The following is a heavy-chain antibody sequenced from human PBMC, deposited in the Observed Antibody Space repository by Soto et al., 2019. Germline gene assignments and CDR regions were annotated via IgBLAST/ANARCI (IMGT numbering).Heavy chain of an antibody. Sequence: EVQLLESGGGLVQPGGSLRLSCAASGFTFSSYAMSWVRQAPGKGLEWVSAISGSGGSTYYADSVKGRFTISRDNSKNTRYLQMISLRAEDTAVYSCARSSRQAVFDYWGQGTLVTVSS. CDR2: ISGSGGST. CDR1: GFTFSSYA. D-gene: IGHD1-26*01. V-gene: IGHV3-23*01. J-gene: IGHJ4*02. CDR3: ARSSRQAVFDY.